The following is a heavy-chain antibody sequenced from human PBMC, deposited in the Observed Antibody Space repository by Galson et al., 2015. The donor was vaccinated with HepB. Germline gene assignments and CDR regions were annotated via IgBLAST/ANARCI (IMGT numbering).Heavy chain of an antibody. J-gene: IGHJ4*02. CDR2: ISYYASNE. D-gene: IGHD1-26*01. V-gene: IGHV3-30-3*01. Sequence: SLRLSCAPSGFTFSKYVMHWVRQAPGKGLEWVAGISYYASNEYYAESVKGRFTISRDNSKNTLFLQVNSLKPEDTAVYYCAREGGLGGGFDYWGQGTLVTVSS. CDR1: GFTFSKYV. CDR3: AREGGLGGGFDY.